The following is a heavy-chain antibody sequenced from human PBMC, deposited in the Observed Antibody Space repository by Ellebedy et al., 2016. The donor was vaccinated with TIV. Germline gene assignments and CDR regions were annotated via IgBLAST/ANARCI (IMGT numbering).Heavy chain of an antibody. D-gene: IGHD3-22*01. CDR2: IQSTPDGGTI. CDR1: GFDFNNAW. J-gene: IGHJ5*01. V-gene: IGHV3-15*07. Sequence: GESLKISCVASGFDFNNAWMNWVRQAPGKGLEWVGRIQSTPDGGTIDYAAPVKGRFTISRDDSKNTMYLQMNSLKTEDTAVYYCTTDPYYFDTSTSRWFDSWGQGTLVTVSS. CDR3: TTDPYYFDTSTSRWFDS.